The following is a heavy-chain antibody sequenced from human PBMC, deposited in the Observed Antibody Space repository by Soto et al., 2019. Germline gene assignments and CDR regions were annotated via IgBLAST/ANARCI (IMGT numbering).Heavy chain of an antibody. D-gene: IGHD4-4*01. J-gene: IGHJ6*02. V-gene: IGHV4-4*07. CDR3: ARDRALTTVTDYYYYYGMDV. Sequence: QVQLQESGPGLVKPSETLSLTCTVSGGSISSYYWSWIRQPAGKGLEWIGRIYTSGSTNYNPSLKRRVTMSVDTSKNQFSLKLSSVTAADTAVYYCARDRALTTVTDYYYYYGMDVWGQGTTVTVSS. CDR2: IYTSGST. CDR1: GGSISSYY.